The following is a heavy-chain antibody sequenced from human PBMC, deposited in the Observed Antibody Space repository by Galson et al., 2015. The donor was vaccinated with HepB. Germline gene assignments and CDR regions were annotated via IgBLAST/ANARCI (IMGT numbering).Heavy chain of an antibody. V-gene: IGHV3-21*01. CDR1: GFTFSSYS. CDR2: ISSSSSYI. D-gene: IGHD1-26*01. CDR3: ARDRRPYSGSYSFDY. J-gene: IGHJ4*02. Sequence: SLRLSCAASGFTFSSYSMNWVRQAPGKGLEWVSSISSSSSYIYYADSVKGRFTISRDNAKNTLYLQMNSLRAEDTAVYYCARDRRPYSGSYSFDYWGQGTLVTVSS.